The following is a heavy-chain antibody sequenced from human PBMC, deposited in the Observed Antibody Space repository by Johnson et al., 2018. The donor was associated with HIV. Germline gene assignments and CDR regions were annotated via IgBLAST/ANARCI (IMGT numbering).Heavy chain of an antibody. CDR2: ISSSGSTI. CDR1: GFTFSSYE. CDR3: ARGDYYDSSGYHDAFDI. D-gene: IGHD3-22*01. V-gene: IGHV3-48*03. J-gene: IGHJ3*02. Sequence: VQLVESGGGLVQPGGSLRLSCAASGFTFSSYEMNWVRQAPGKGLEWVSYISSSGSTIYYADSVKGRFTISRDNAKNSLYLQMNSLRAEDTAVYYCARGDYYDSSGYHDAFDIWGQGTMVTVSS.